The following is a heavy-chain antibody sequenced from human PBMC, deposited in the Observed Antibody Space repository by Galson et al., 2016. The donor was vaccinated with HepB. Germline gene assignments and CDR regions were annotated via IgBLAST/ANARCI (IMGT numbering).Heavy chain of an antibody. J-gene: IGHJ4*02. V-gene: IGHV3-7*03. CDR2: INQDGSEK. CDR3: ARGAGAGY. CDR1: GFTFNNAW. D-gene: IGHD3-10*01. Sequence: SLRLSCAASGFTFNNAWMHWVRQAPGKGLEWVANINQDGSEKYYVDSVKGRFTISRDNAKNSLYLQMSNLRAEDTAVYYCARGAGAGYWGQGTLVTVSS.